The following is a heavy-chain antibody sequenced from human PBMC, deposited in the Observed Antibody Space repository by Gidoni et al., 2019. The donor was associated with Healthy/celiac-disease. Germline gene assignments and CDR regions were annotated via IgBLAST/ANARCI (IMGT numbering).Heavy chain of an antibody. CDR3: ARGRGDCSGGSCPKANYYYDYYMDV. CDR1: GGSFSCYY. J-gene: IGHJ6*03. CDR2: INHSGRT. D-gene: IGHD2-15*01. Sequence: QVQLQQCGAGLFKPSETLSLTCSFYGGSFSCYYWSWIRHPPGKGLEWNGEINHSGRTNYNPSLKSRVTISVDTSKNQFSLKLSSVTAADTAVYYCARGRGDCSGGSCPKANYYYDYYMDVWGKGTTVTVSS. V-gene: IGHV4-34*01.